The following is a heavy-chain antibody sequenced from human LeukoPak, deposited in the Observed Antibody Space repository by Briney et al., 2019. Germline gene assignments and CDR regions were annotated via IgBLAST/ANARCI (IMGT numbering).Heavy chain of an antibody. D-gene: IGHD1-26*01. Sequence: GGSLRLSCAASGLTFSSYWMHWVRQAPGKGLVWVSRINSDGSSTSYADSVKGRFTISRDNAKNTLYLQMNSLRAEDTAVYYCARVGGGSYLYYYYYYMDVWGKGTTVTVSS. V-gene: IGHV3-74*01. CDR1: GLTFSSYW. CDR2: INSDGSST. J-gene: IGHJ6*03. CDR3: ARVGGGSYLYYYYYYMDV.